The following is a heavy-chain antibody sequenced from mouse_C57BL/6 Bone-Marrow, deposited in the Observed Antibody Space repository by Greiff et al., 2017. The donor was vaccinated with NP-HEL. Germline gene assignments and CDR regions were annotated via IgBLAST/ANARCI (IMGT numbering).Heavy chain of an antibody. J-gene: IGHJ3*01. V-gene: IGHV5-2*03. Sequence: EVKVEESGGGLVQPGESPKLSCESNEYEFPSHDMSWVRKTPEKRLELVAAINSDGGSTYYPDTMERRFIISRDNTKKTLYLQMSSLRSEDTALYYCARRLRRAWFAYWGQGTLVTVSA. CDR1: EYEFPSHD. D-gene: IGHD2-12*01. CDR3: ARRLRRAWFAY. CDR2: INSDGGST.